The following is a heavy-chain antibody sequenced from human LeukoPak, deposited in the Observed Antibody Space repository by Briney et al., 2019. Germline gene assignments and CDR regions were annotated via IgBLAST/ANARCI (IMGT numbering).Heavy chain of an antibody. V-gene: IGHV4-34*01. Sequence: PSETLSLTCAVYGGSFSGYYWSWIRQPPGKGLEWIGEINHSGSTNYNPSLKSRVTISVDTSKNQFSLKLSSVTAADTAVYYCARGGPQGLSRGRGYYYGSGSLFDYWGQGTLVTVSS. CDR2: INHSGST. CDR3: ARGGPQGLSRGRGYYYGSGSLFDY. D-gene: IGHD3-10*01. J-gene: IGHJ4*02. CDR1: GGSFSGYY.